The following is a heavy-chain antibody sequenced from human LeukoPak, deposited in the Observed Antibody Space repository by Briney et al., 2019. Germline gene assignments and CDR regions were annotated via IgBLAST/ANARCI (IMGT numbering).Heavy chain of an antibody. CDR2: ISYDGSNK. Sequence: GRSLRLSCAASGFTFSSYGMHWVRQAPGKGLEWVAVISYDGSNKYYADSVKGRFTISRDNSKNTLYLQMNSLRAEDTAVYYCAKDLYGSGPFDYWGQGTLVTVSS. D-gene: IGHD3-10*01. CDR3: AKDLYGSGPFDY. J-gene: IGHJ4*02. V-gene: IGHV3-30*18. CDR1: GFTFSSYG.